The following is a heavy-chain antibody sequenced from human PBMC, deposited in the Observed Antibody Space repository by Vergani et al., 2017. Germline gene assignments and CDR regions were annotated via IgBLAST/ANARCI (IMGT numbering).Heavy chain of an antibody. V-gene: IGHV4-31*11. J-gene: IGHJ5*02. D-gene: IGHD3-10*01. Sequence: QVQLQESGPGVVKPSQTLSLTCAVSGGSISSGDHCWTWIRQRPGKGLEWIGYIFYSGTTYDNPSLRSRLSISVDTSQNQFSLQLRPVTAADTAVYYCVGTGAVWFGETKDVGWFDPWGQGTLVTVTS. CDR3: VGTGAVWFGETKDVGWFDP. CDR1: GGSISSGDHC. CDR2: IFYSGTT.